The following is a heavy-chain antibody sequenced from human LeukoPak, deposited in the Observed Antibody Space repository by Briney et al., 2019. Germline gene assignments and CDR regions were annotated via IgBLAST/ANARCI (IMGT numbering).Heavy chain of an antibody. CDR1: GGSFSGYY. D-gene: IGHD3-10*01. J-gene: IGHJ5*02. V-gene: IGHV4-34*01. CDR3: ARRREFNWFDP. CDR2: INHSGTT. Sequence: SETLSLTCAVYGGSFSGYYWSWIRQPPGKGLEWIGEINHSGTTNNNPSLKRRVTVSVDTSKNQFSLKLSSVTAADTAVYYCARRREFNWFDPWGQGTLVTVSS.